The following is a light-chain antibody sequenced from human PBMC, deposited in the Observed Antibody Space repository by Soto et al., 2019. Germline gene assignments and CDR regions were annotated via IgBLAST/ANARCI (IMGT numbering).Light chain of an antibody. CDR1: SSDVGSYNL. J-gene: IGLJ1*01. Sequence: ALNQPAAVSGSPGRSITFSCTGASSDVGSYNLVSWYQHHPGKAPKLMIYEVSRRPSGVSNRFSGSKSGNTASLTISGLQAEDEADYYCCSYAGSSTFLYVFGTGTKVTVL. CDR3: CSYAGSSTFLYV. V-gene: IGLV2-23*02. CDR2: EVS.